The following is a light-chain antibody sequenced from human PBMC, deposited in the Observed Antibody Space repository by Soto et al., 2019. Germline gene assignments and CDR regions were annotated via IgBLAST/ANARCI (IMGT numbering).Light chain of an antibody. V-gene: IGKV2D-29*01. Sequence: DIVMTQTPLSLSVTPGQPASISCKSSQSLLHSDGKTYLYWYLQKPGQPPQLLIYEVSNRFSGVPAAFRRSGSETVFTQNSSRVETEAVGLSYRMQTIQLPRTFGQGTTVEIK. CDR3: MQTIQLPRT. J-gene: IGKJ1*01. CDR1: QSLLHSDGKTY. CDR2: EVS.